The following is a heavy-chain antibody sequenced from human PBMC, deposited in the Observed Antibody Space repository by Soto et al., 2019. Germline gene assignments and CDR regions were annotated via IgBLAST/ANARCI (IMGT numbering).Heavy chain of an antibody. CDR1: GASISSYY. J-gene: IGHJ6*02. V-gene: IGHV4-59*01. CDR3: ARASYGSGNYYAPYYFYAMDV. D-gene: IGHD3-10*01. Sequence: SAALSLTGDVAGASISSYYWSWIRQQPGKAREWIGYIYYSGNTNYNPSLKSRVTMSVDTSKNQFSLNLTSVTAADTAVYFCARASYGSGNYYAPYYFYAMDVWGHGTTVTDSS. CDR2: IYYSGNT.